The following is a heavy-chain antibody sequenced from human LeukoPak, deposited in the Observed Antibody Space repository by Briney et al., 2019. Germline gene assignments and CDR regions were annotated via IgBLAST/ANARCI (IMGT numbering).Heavy chain of an antibody. CDR2: IRYDGSRK. CDR3: AKDYGDFGDSSSYLDH. Sequence: GGSLRLFCAASGFSFSSFGMHWVRQAPGKGLEWVTSIRYDGSRKHYTDSVKGRFTISRDNSKNTLYLQMNSLRDEDTAMYYCAKDYGDFGDSSSYLDHWGQGTLVTVSS. CDR1: GFSFSSFG. V-gene: IGHV3-30*02. D-gene: IGHD4-17*01. J-gene: IGHJ4*02.